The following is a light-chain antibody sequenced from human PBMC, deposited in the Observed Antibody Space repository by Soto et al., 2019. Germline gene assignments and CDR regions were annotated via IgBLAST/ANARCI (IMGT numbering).Light chain of an antibody. CDR1: SSDVGGYNY. V-gene: IGLV2-8*01. CDR2: EVN. J-gene: IGLJ1*01. CDR3: SSYAGSSNV. Sequence: QSALTPPPSASGSPGQSVAISCTGTSSDVGGYNYVSWYQQHPGKTPKLMIYEVNKRPAGVPDRFSGSKSGNTASLTVSGLQAEDEADYYCSSYAGSSNVFGTGTKVTVL.